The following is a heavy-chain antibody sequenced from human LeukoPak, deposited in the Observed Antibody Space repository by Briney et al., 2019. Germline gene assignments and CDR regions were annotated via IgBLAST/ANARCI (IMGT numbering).Heavy chain of an antibody. CDR2: ISWNGDEN. D-gene: IGHD7-27*01. Sequence: GGSLRLSCAASQFTFGDYGMVWVRQAPGKGLKWVSGISWNGDENTYADSVKGRFTISREDAKNPLYLQMNSLRAEDTALYYCARDNWGPDHWGQGTLVTVSS. CDR1: QFTFGDYG. CDR3: ARDNWGPDH. J-gene: IGHJ4*02. V-gene: IGHV3-20*04.